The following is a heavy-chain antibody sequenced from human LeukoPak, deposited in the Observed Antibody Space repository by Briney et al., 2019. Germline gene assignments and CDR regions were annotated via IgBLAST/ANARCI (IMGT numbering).Heavy chain of an antibody. V-gene: IGHV5-51*01. CDR2: IFPADSDT. Sequence: GESLTISCKGSGYSFTNTWIAWVRQMPGKGLEWMGSIFPADSDTRNSPSFRGQVTISADKSTSTAYLQWSSLKASDTATYYCARVGYSSYGMDVWGKGTTVTVSS. D-gene: IGHD3-22*01. CDR1: GYSFTNTW. J-gene: IGHJ6*03. CDR3: ARVGYSSYGMDV.